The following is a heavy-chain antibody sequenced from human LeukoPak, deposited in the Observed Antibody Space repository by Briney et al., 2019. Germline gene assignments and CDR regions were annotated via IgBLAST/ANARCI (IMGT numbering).Heavy chain of an antibody. Sequence: PGGSLRLSCAPSGFTFSRHGMHWVRQAPGKGLEWVSTIYDDNTYYADSVKGRFAISTDNSKNTLYLQMNSLRVEDTAVYFCAARKVRGVWFYLDYWGQGTLVTVSS. J-gene: IGHJ4*02. D-gene: IGHD3-10*01. CDR1: GFTFSRHG. CDR3: AARKVRGVWFYLDY. V-gene: IGHV3-23*01. CDR2: IYDDNT.